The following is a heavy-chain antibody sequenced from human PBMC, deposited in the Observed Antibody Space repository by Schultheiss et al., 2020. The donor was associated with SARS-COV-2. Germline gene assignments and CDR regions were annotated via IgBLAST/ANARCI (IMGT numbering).Heavy chain of an antibody. D-gene: IGHD1-26*01. CDR2: INHSGST. CDR3: ARNHIVGATNYYYYGMDV. J-gene: IGHJ6*02. CDR1: GGSISSYY. Sequence: SETLSLTCTVSGGSISSYYWSWIRQPAGKGLEWIGEINHSGSTNYNPSLKSRVTISVDTSKNQFSLKLSSVTAADTAVYYCARNHIVGATNYYYYGMDVWGQGTTVTVSS. V-gene: IGHV4-34*01.